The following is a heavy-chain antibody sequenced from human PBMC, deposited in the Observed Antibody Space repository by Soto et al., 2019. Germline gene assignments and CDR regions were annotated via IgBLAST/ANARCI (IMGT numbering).Heavy chain of an antibody. CDR1: GYTFTSYG. CDR2: ISAYNGNT. V-gene: IGHV1-18*04. CDR3: ARALLRYFDWYNWFDP. Sequence: ASVKVSCKASGYTFTSYGISWVRQAPGQGLEWMGWISAYNGNTNYAQKLQGRVTMSTDTSTSTAYMELRSLRSDDTAVYYCARALLRYFDWYNWFDPWGQGTLVTVSS. D-gene: IGHD3-9*01. J-gene: IGHJ5*02.